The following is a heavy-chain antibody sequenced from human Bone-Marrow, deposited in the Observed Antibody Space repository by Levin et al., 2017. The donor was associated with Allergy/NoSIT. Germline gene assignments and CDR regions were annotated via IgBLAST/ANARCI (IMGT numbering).Heavy chain of an antibody. CDR3: TRDRLIAPRWFAL. CDR2: FHNGGNT. D-gene: IGHD3-16*02. V-gene: IGHV4-4*07. CDR1: GGSINNYY. J-gene: IGHJ2*01. Sequence: SETLSLTCTVSGGSINNYYWSWIRQSAGKGLEWIGRFHNGGNTNYNPSLKSRVTMSVDTSKNQFSLKVRSVSAADTAVYFCTRDRLIAPRWFALWGRGTLVTVSS.